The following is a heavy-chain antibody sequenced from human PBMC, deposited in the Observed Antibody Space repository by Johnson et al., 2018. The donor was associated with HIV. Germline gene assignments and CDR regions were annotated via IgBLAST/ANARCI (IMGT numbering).Heavy chain of an antibody. CDR3: AKDQWSSSWTNDAFAM. V-gene: IGHV3-20*04. CDR1: GFTFDDYG. J-gene: IGHJ3*02. CDR2: INWNGGST. D-gene: IGHD6-13*01. Sequence: MQLVESGGGVVRPGGSLRLSCVASGFTFDDYGMSWVRQAPGKGLEWVSGINWNGGSTGYADSVKGRVTISRDDSKNTLYLRLNSLRPEDSAVYYCAKDQWSSSWTNDAFAMWGQGTMVTVSS.